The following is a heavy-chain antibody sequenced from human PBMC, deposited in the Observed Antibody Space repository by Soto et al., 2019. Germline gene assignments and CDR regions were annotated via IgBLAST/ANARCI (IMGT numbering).Heavy chain of an antibody. CDR3: AGGGYYDFWSGYEFDY. J-gene: IGHJ4*02. CDR1: GGTFSSYT. CDR2: IIPILGIA. Sequence: QVQLVQSGAEVKKPGSSVKVSCKASGGTFSSYTISWVRQAPGQGLEWMGRIIPILGIANYAQKFQGRVTITADKSTSTADRELSGLRSEDPAVYYCAGGGYYDFWSGYEFDYWGQGTLVTVSS. V-gene: IGHV1-69*02. D-gene: IGHD3-3*01.